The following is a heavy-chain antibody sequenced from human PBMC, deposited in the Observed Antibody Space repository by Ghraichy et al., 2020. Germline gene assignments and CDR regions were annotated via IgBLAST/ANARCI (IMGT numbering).Heavy chain of an antibody. V-gene: IGHV4-59*01. J-gene: IGHJ5*02. CDR3: ARVVSGYSSSWYLWFDP. CDR1: GGSISSYY. CDR2: IYYSGST. Sequence: SETLSLTCTVSGGSISSYYWSWIRQPPGKGLEWIGYIYYSGSTNYNPSLKSRVTISVDTSKNQFSLKLSSVTAADTAVYYCARVVSGYSSSWYLWFDPWGQGTLVTVSS. D-gene: IGHD6-13*01.